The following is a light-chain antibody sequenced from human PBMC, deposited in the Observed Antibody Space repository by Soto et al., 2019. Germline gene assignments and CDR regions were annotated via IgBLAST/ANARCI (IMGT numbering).Light chain of an antibody. CDR2: GDS. J-gene: IGLJ1*01. CDR3: QSYYSILDALYV. Sequence: QSVLTQPPSVSGAPGQRVTISCTGSGSNIGAGYDVHWYQHRPGTAPKLLVFGDSHRPSGVPDRFSGSKSGTSASLAITGLKAEDEGDYCCQSYYSILDALYVFGTRTQLTV. V-gene: IGLV1-40*01. CDR1: GSNIGAGYD.